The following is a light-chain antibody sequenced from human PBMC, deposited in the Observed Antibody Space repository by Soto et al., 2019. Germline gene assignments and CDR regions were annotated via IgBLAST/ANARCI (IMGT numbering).Light chain of an antibody. V-gene: IGKV1-5*03. J-gene: IGKJ1*01. CDR3: QHWVDYMWT. CDR2: KAS. Sequence: DIHLNQSPSTLSASVGDRGTITCRASQSISSWLAWYQQKPGKAPKLLIYKASTLESGVPSRFSGSGSGTEFTLTISSLQPDDFATYYCQHWVDYMWTFGQGTKVEIK. CDR1: QSISSW.